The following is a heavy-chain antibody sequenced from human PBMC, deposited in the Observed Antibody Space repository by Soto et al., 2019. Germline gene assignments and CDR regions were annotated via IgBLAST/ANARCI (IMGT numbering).Heavy chain of an antibody. CDR2: INPNSGGT. D-gene: IGHD2-15*01. V-gene: IGHV1-2*04. CDR1: GYTFTGYY. J-gene: IGHJ4*02. Sequence: QVQLVQSGAEVKKPGASVKVSCKASGYTFTGYYMHWVRQAPGQGLEWMGWINPNSGGTNYAQKFQGWVTMTRDTSISTAYMELSRLRSDDTAVYYCARASGYCSGGSCYPDYWGQGTLVTVSS. CDR3: ARASGYCSGGSCYPDY.